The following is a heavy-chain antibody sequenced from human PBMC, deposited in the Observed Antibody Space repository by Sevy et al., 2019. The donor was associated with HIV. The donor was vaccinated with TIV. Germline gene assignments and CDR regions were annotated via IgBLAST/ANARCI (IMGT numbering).Heavy chain of an antibody. D-gene: IGHD2-8*01. CDR3: ERDMSDGERMVSYGAGGFDF. Sequence: GGSLRLSCAASGFTFDAYAMHWVRQAPGKGLEWVSGINWNGGNKGYADSVKGRFTIARDKSKNSLYLQMNSLRAEDTAVYYCERDMSDGERMVSYGAGGFDFWGQGTLVTVSS. V-gene: IGHV3-9*01. CDR2: INWNGGNK. J-gene: IGHJ4*02. CDR1: GFTFDAYA.